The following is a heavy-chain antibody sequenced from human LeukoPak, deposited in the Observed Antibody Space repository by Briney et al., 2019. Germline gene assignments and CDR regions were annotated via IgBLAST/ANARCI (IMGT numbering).Heavy chain of an antibody. V-gene: IGHV3-74*01. CDR3: AKRADYGGNSYDY. Sequence: GGSLRLSCAASGFTFSNYWMHWVRQAPGKGLVWVSRINSDGTSTSYADSVKGRFTISRDSAKNTLYLQANSLRAEDTALYYCAKRADYGGNSYDYWGQGTLVTVSS. D-gene: IGHD4-23*01. CDR1: GFTFSNYW. CDR2: INSDGTST. J-gene: IGHJ4*02.